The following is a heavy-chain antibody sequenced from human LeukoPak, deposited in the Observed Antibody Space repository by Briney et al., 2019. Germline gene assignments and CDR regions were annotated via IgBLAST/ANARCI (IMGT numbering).Heavy chain of an antibody. J-gene: IGHJ4*02. CDR3: ATVAGDCSGGRCYLLRFDY. V-gene: IGHV3-7*01. CDR2: IKLDGSEK. Sequence: GGSLRLSCAASGFTFSNYWMSWVRQAPGKGLEWVANIKLDGSEKDYVDSVKGRFTISRDNAKNSLYLQMNSLRGDDTAVYYCATVAGDCSGGRCYLLRFDYWGQGTLVTVSS. CDR1: GFTFSNYW. D-gene: IGHD2-15*01.